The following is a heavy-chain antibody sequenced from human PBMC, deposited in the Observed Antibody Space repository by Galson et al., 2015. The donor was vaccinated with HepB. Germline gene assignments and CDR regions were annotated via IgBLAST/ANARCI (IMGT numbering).Heavy chain of an antibody. V-gene: IGHV3-33*01. CDR2: IGYDGSKK. Sequence: SLRLSCAASGFTFSNYDMHWVRQAPGKGLEWVAVIGYDGSKKYYADSVKGRFTISRDNSKNILYLQMNTLRAEDTAVYYCARVGIGGSYCADYWGQGTLVIVSS. CDR1: GFTFSNYD. D-gene: IGHD1-26*01. J-gene: IGHJ4*02. CDR3: ARVGIGGSYCADY.